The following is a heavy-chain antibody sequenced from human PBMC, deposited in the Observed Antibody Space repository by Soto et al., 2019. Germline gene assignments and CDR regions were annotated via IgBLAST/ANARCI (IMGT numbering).Heavy chain of an antibody. CDR1: GGTFSSYA. J-gene: IGHJ4*02. Sequence: SVKVSCKASGGTFSSYAISWVRQAPGQGLEWMGGIIPIFGTANYAQKFQGRVTITADESTSTAYMELSSLRSEDTAVYYCARGKGYCSSTSCYTGYSSSDLDYWGQGTLVTSPQ. D-gene: IGHD2-2*02. V-gene: IGHV1-69*13. CDR2: IIPIFGTA. CDR3: ARGKGYCSSTSCYTGYSSSDLDY.